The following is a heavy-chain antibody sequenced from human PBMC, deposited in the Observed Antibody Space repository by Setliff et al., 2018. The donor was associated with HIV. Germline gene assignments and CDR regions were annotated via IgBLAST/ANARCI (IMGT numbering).Heavy chain of an antibody. V-gene: IGHV4-39*07. D-gene: IGHD1-1*01. J-gene: IGHJ4*02. CDR2: IYYSGST. CDR3: ARGSWKDGAQGYFFDH. Sequence: PSETLSLTCTVSGGSISNSRYYWSWIRQPPGKGLEWIGSIYYSGSTYYNPSLKSRLSTSIDTSKNQFSLSLRSVTAADTAVYYCARGSWKDGAQGYFFDHWGQGTLVTVPQ. CDR1: GGSISNSRYY.